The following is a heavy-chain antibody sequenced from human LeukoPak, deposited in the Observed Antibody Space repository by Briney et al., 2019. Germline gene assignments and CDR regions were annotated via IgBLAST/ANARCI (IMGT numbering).Heavy chain of an antibody. CDR2: TYYRSKWYN. CDR3: ARDVGNSGWYTFDY. D-gene: IGHD6-19*01. J-gene: IGHJ4*02. CDR1: GGSVSSKNGP. Sequence: QTVSLTCASSGGSVSSKNGPWNWIRHSPSRGLEWLGRTYYRSKWYNDYAVSVQGRISINPDTSKNQFSLQLNSVTPEDTDVYYCARDVGNSGWYTFDYWGQGTLVTVSS. V-gene: IGHV6-1*01.